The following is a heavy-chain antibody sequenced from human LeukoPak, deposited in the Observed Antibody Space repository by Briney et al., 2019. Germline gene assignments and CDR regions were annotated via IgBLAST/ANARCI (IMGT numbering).Heavy chain of an antibody. CDR1: GFTFSSYW. CDR2: INSDGSST. D-gene: IGHD2-21*02. V-gene: IGHV3-74*01. CDR3: ARGHIVVLTAPDN. Sequence: GGSVRLSCAASGFTFSSYWMHWVRQAPGKGLVWVSRINSDGSSTSYADSVKGRFTISRDNAKNTLYLQMNSLRAEDTAVYYCARGHIVVLTAPDNWGQGTLVTVSS. J-gene: IGHJ4*02.